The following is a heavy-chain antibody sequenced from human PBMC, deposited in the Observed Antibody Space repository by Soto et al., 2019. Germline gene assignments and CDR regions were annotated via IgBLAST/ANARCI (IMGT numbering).Heavy chain of an antibody. CDR2: ISYDGSNK. V-gene: IGHV3-30-3*01. J-gene: IGHJ4*02. CDR1: GFTFSSYA. D-gene: IGHD3-22*01. CDR3: ATTYYYDSSGYYGLDY. Sequence: GGSLRLSCAASGFTFSSYAMHWVRQAPGKGLEWVAVISYDGSNKYYADSVKGRFTISRDNSKNTLYLQMNSLRAEDTAVHYCATTYYYDSSGYYGLDYWGQGTLVTVSS.